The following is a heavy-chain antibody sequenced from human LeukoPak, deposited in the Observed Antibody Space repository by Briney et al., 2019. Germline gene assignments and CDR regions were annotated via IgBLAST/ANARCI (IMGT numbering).Heavy chain of an antibody. Sequence: QLQLQESGPGLVKPSETLSLTCTVSGGSISSSSCYWGWIRQPPGKGLEWIGSIYYSGSTYYNPSLKSRVTISVDTSKNQFSLKLSSVTAADTAVYYCARQRHYGSGSYPDYWGQGTLVTVSS. J-gene: IGHJ4*02. CDR2: IYYSGST. D-gene: IGHD3-10*01. V-gene: IGHV4-39*01. CDR1: GGSISSSSCY. CDR3: ARQRHYGSGSYPDY.